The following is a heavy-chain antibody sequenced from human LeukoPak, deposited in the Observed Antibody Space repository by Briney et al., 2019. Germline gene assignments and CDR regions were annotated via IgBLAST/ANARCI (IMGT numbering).Heavy chain of an antibody. D-gene: IGHD2-2*01. CDR1: GFTFNIYA. Sequence: GGSLRLSCAASGFTFNIYAMSWVRQAPGKGLERVSSISNSGGSTYYADSVKGRFTISRDNSKNTLYLQMNSLGAEDTAVYYCAMDSTSTWYRFDYWGQGTLVTVSS. V-gene: IGHV3-23*01. CDR3: AMDSTSTWYRFDY. J-gene: IGHJ4*02. CDR2: ISNSGGST.